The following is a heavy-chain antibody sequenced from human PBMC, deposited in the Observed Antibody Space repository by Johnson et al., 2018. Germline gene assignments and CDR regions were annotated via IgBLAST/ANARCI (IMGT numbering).Heavy chain of an antibody. CDR1: GFTLSSYD. CDR3: AKNRYLWFFPLDY. D-gene: IGHD3/OR15-3a*01. CDR2: LSYDGSNK. Sequence: QVQLVQSGGGVVQPGRSLRLSCSASGFTLSSYDMHWVRQAPGKGLEWVAVLSYDGSNKYYADSAKGRFTISRDNSKNTLYLQMNSLRPEDTALYYCAKNRYLWFFPLDYWGQGTMVTVSS. J-gene: IGHJ4*02. V-gene: IGHV3-30*18.